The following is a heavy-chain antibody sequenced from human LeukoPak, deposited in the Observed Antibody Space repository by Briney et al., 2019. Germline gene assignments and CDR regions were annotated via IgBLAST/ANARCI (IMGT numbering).Heavy chain of an antibody. D-gene: IGHD3-10*01. CDR2: IYYSGST. Sequence: SETLSLTCTVSGGSISSGDYYWSWIRQPPGKGLEYIGYIYYSGSTYYNPSLKSRITISLDTSKNQFSLKLSSVTAADTAVYYCASMDYYGSGSYPPGVYFDYWGQGTLVTVSS. CDR3: ASMDYYGSGSYPPGVYFDY. V-gene: IGHV4-30-4*08. J-gene: IGHJ4*02. CDR1: GGSISSGDYY.